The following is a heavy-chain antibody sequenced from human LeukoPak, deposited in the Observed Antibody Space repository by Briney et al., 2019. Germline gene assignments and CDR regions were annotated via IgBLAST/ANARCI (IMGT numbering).Heavy chain of an antibody. CDR1: GSIFTSYW. D-gene: IGHD2-2*01. J-gene: IGHJ5*02. CDR3: ARQVEYCSSTSCLNWFDP. V-gene: IGHV5-51*01. Sequence: PGEPLQISCQGSGSIFTSYWIGGVRQLPGKGLEWMGIIYPGDSDTRYSPSFQGQVTISADKSISTAYLQSSSLKASDTAMYYCARQVEYCSSTSCLNWFDPGGQGTLVTVYS. CDR2: IYPGDSDT.